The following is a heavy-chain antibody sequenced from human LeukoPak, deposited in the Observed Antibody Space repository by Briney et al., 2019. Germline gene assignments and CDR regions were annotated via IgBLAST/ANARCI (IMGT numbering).Heavy chain of an antibody. Sequence: GGSLRLSCAASGFTFSNYAMSWVRQAPGKGLEWVSAIIGSAGNIYYADSVKGRFTISRDNSKNTLYLQMNSLRAEDTAVYYCAKDPVTATPSPTYGMDVWGQGTTVTVSS. J-gene: IGHJ6*02. CDR2: IIGSAGNI. V-gene: IGHV3-23*01. CDR1: GFTFSNYA. D-gene: IGHD5-12*01. CDR3: AKDPVTATPSPTYGMDV.